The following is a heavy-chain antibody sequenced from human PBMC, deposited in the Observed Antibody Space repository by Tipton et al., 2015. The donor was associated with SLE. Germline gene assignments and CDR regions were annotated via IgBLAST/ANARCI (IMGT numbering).Heavy chain of an antibody. Sequence: GSLRLSCEASGFTFSSYWMHWVRQGQGKGLVWVSGINREGSDTRYGDSGKGRFTISRDNAKNTLYLQMHSLRVDDTALYYCGRGGPPNAIDIGGRGTTVSVSS. CDR2: INREGSDT. J-gene: IGHJ3*02. V-gene: IGHV3-74*01. CDR1: GFTFSSYW. CDR3: GRGGPPNAIDI.